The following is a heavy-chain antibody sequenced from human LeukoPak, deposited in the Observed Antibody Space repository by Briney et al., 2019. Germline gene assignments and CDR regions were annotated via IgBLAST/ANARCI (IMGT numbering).Heavy chain of an antibody. J-gene: IGHJ5*02. CDR3: ARSQYGAITMVRGVIGNWFDP. V-gene: IGHV1-69*06. CDR1: GYTFTGYY. CDR2: IIPIFGTA. Sequence: GASVKVSCKASGYTFTGYYMHWVRQAPGQGLEWMGGIIPIFGTANYAQKFQGRVTITADKSTSTAYMELSSLRSEDTAVYYCARSQYGAITMVRGVIGNWFDPWGQGTLVTVSS. D-gene: IGHD3-10*01.